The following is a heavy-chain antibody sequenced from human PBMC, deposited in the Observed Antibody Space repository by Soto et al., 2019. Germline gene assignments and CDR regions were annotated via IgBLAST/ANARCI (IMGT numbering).Heavy chain of an antibody. V-gene: IGHV3-7*03. CDR2: IKQDGSEQ. D-gene: IGHD4-17*01. CDR1: GFTFSDYW. CDR3: ARGDYGGDSGAY. Sequence: PGGSLRLSCAASGFTFSDYWMTWVRQAPGKGLEWVANIKQDGSEQYYVDSVKDRFTISRDNAKNSLSLQMDRLRAEDTAVYYCARGDYGGDSGAYWGQGTLVTVSS. J-gene: IGHJ4*02.